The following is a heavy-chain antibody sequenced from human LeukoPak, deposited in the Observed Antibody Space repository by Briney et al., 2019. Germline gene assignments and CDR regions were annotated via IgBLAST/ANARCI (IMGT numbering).Heavy chain of an antibody. V-gene: IGHV3-66*01. CDR1: GFTVSSNY. Sequence: PGGSLRLSCAASGFTVSSNYMSWVRQAPGKGLEWVSVMYSGGSTYYADFVKGRFTISRDNSKNTLYLQMNSLRAEDTAVYYCARAGPYYYYGMDVWGQGTTVTVSS. J-gene: IGHJ6*02. CDR3: ARAGPYYYYGMDV. CDR2: MYSGGST. D-gene: IGHD2-8*02.